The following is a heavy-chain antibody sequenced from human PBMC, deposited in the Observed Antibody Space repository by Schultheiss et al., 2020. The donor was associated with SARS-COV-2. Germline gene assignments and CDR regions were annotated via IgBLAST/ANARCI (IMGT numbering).Heavy chain of an antibody. CDR3: ARVPAARPGGGYYYYYGMDV. Sequence: SVKVSCKASGGTFSSYAISWVRQAPGQGLEWMGGIIPIFGTANYAQKFQGRVTITADKSTSTAYMELRSLRSDDTAVYYCARVPAARPGGGYYYYYGMDVWGQGTTVTVSS. CDR2: IIPIFGTA. J-gene: IGHJ6*02. CDR1: GGTFSSYA. V-gene: IGHV1-69*06. D-gene: IGHD6-6*01.